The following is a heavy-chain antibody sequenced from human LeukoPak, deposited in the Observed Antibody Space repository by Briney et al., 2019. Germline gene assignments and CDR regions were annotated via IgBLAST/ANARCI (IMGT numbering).Heavy chain of an antibody. CDR1: EITFRSDH. J-gene: IGHJ3*01. V-gene: IGHV3-30*04. CDR3: ARDPQAVATITTAFDV. D-gene: IGHD5-12*01. Sequence: GRSLRLSCAASEITFRSDHMHWVRQAPGKGLEWVAGISDDGSGKYYADSVKGQITISRDNSKNTLYLQVSSLRAEDTAVYYCARDPQAVATITTAFDVWGQGTMVTVSS. CDR2: ISDDGSGK.